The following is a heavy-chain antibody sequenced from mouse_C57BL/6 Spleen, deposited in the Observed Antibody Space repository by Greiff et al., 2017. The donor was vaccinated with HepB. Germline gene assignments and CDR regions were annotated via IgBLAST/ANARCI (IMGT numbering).Heavy chain of an antibody. J-gene: IGHJ2*01. D-gene: IGHD2-5*01. CDR3: ASSNSHYFDY. CDR1: GFNIKNPY. Sequence: EVQLQQSVAELVRPGASVKLSCTASGFNIKNPYMHWVKQRPEQGLEWIGRIDPANGNTKYAPKFQGKATITADTSSNTAYLQLSSLTSEDTAIYYCASSNSHYFDYWGQGTTLTVSS. CDR2: IDPANGNT. V-gene: IGHV14-3*01.